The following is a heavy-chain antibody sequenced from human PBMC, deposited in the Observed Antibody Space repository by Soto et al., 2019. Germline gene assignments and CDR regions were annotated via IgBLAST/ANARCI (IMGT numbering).Heavy chain of an antibody. V-gene: IGHV4-31*03. Sequence: SETLSLTCTVSGGAIISGGYYLICIRQHPGKGLEWIGYIYYSGSTYYNPSLKSRVTISVDTSKNQFSLKLSSVTAADTAVYYCASLLKLGRYSGYFDYWGQGTLVTVSS. CDR2: IYYSGST. CDR3: ASLLKLGRYSGYFDY. J-gene: IGHJ4*02. D-gene: IGHD1-26*01. CDR1: GGAIISGGYY.